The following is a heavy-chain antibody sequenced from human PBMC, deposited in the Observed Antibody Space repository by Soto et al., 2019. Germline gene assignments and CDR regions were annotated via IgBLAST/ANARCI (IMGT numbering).Heavy chain of an antibody. CDR1: GFSFDNYA. J-gene: IGHJ4*01. D-gene: IGHD2-2*01. CDR2: ISWNSGNT. Sequence: EVQLVESGGGLVQPGRSLRLSCAASGFSFDNYAMHWVRQAPGKGLEWVSSISWNSGNTDYADSVKGRFIISRDSAKNSLYLQMNSLRAEDTAWYYWARSPQYWSSTNCRSYFDYWCHGTRVTVSS. V-gene: IGHV3-9*01. CDR3: ARSPQYWSSTNCRSYFDY.